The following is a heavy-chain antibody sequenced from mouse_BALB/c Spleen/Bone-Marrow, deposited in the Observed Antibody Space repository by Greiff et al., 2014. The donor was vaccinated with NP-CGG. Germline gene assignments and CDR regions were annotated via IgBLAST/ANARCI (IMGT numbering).Heavy chain of an antibody. CDR2: INPYNGGT. V-gene: IGHV1-26*01. J-gene: IGHJ4*01. D-gene: IGHD1-1*01. CDR3: ARDYYGSTSYYYAMDY. CDR1: GYSFTGYT. Sequence: VQLQQPGPELVKPGASMKISCKTSGYSFTGYTMNWVKQSHGKNLEWIGLINPYNGGTSYNQNFKGKATLTVDKSSSTAYMELLSLTSEDSAVYYCARDYYGSTSYYYAMDYWVKEPQSPSPQ.